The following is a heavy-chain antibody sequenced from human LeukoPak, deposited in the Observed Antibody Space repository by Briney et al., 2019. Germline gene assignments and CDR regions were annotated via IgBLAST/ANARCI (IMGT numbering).Heavy chain of an antibody. CDR2: INSDGSST. V-gene: IGHV3-74*01. CDR1: GFTFSGYW. CDR3: ARPPHERYAAFDI. Sequence: PGGSLRLSCAASGFTFSGYWMHWVRQAPGKGLVWVSRINSDGSSTSYADSVRGRFTISRDNAKNTLYLQMNSLWAEDTAVYYCARPPHERYAAFDIWGQGTMVTVSS. D-gene: IGHD1-1*01. J-gene: IGHJ3*02.